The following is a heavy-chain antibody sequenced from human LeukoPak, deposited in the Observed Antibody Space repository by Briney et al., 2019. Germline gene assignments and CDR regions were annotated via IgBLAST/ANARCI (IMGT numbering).Heavy chain of an antibody. V-gene: IGHV3-30*18. Sequence: WVAVISYDGSNKYYADSVKGRFTISRDNSKNTLYLQMNSLRAEDTAVYYCAKVLSHGDFDYWGQGTLVTVSS. J-gene: IGHJ4*02. D-gene: IGHD4-17*01. CDR2: ISYDGSNK. CDR3: AKVLSHGDFDY.